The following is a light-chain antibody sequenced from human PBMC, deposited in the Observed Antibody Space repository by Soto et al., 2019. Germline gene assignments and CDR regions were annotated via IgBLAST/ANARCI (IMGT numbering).Light chain of an antibody. CDR3: QQYNNWPRLPT. CDR1: QSVSSN. J-gene: IGKJ4*01. Sequence: EIVMTQSPATLSVSPGERATLSCRASQSVSSNLAWYQQKPGQAPRLLIYGASTRASGIPARFSGSGSGTEFTLTISSLQSEDFAVYYCQQYNNWPRLPTFGGGTKVEIK. V-gene: IGKV3-15*01. CDR2: GAS.